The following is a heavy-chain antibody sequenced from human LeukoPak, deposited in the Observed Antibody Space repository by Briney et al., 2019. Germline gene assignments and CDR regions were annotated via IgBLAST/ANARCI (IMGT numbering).Heavy chain of an antibody. CDR1: GGTFSSYA. V-gene: IGHV1-69*13. CDR2: IIPIFGTA. CDR3: ARDRLFGVVTSFDY. J-gene: IGHJ4*02. Sequence: EASVKVSCKASGGTFSSYAISWVRQAPGQGLEWMGGIIPIFGTANYAQKFQGRVTITADESTSTAYMELSSLRSEDTAVYYCARDRLFGVVTSFDYWGQGTLVTVSS. D-gene: IGHD3-3*01.